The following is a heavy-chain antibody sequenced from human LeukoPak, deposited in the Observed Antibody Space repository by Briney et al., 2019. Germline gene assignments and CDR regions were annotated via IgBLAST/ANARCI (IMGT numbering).Heavy chain of an antibody. D-gene: IGHD3-22*01. CDR3: AKGTMIVVVIPYGMDV. CDR2: ISYDGSNK. J-gene: IGHJ6*02. Sequence: PGRSLRLSCAASGFTFSSYGMHWVRQAPGKGLEWVAVISYDGSNKYYADSVKGRFTISRDNSKNTLYLQMNSLRAEDTAVYYCAKGTMIVVVIPYGMDVWGQGTTVTVS. CDR1: GFTFSSYG. V-gene: IGHV3-30*18.